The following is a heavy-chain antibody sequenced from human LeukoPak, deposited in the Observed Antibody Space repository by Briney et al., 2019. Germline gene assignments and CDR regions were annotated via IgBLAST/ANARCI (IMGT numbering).Heavy chain of an antibody. D-gene: IGHD3-22*01. CDR2: IYYSGST. Sequence: SETLSLTCAVSGGSISSYYWSWIRQPPGKGLEWIGYIYYSGSTNYNPSLKSRVTISLDTSKNQFSLKLSSVTAADTAVYYCARDYYDSSGYYVGYGYWGQGTLVTVSS. CDR1: GGSISSYY. CDR3: ARDYYDSSGYYVGYGY. J-gene: IGHJ4*02. V-gene: IGHV4-59*01.